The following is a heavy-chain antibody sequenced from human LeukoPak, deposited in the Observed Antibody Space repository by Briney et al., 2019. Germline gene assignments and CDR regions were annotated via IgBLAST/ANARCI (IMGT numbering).Heavy chain of an antibody. CDR3: ARDLYYDRYSDY. CDR1: GGSISSGSYY. J-gene: IGHJ4*02. Sequence: SETLSLTCTVSGGSISSGSYYWSWIRQPAGKGLEWIGRIYTSGSTNYNPSLKSRVTISVDTSKNQFSLKLSSVTAADTAVYYCARDLYYDRYSDYWGQGTLVTVSS. D-gene: IGHD3-22*01. V-gene: IGHV4-61*02. CDR2: IYTSGST.